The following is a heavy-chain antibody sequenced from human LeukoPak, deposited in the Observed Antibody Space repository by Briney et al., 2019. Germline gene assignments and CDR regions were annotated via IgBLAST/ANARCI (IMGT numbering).Heavy chain of an antibody. CDR1: IDSFNRYH. V-gene: IGHV4-34*01. D-gene: IGHD3-16*02. CDR2: MNHSERA. Sequence: SETLSLTCAVYIDSFNRYHWRWLRQPPGKAGEGIGDMNHSERANYKPSHKSRVTISVDASKKQFSLKLSSMTAADTAVYYCARDRGYVWWSYRTTYYYGMDVWGQGTTVTVSS. J-gene: IGHJ6*02. CDR3: ARDRGYVWWSYRTTYYYGMDV.